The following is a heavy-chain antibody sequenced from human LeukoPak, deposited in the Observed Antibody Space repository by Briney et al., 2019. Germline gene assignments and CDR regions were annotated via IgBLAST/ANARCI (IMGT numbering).Heavy chain of an antibody. D-gene: IGHD5-24*01. Sequence: GGSLRLSCAASGFTFSSYAMSWVRQAPGKGLEWVSAISGSGGSTYYADSVECRFTISRDNSKNTLYLQMNSLRAEDTAVYYCAREGATWSRDGYNRDAFDIWGQGTMVTVSS. CDR3: AREGATWSRDGYNRDAFDI. CDR1: GFTFSSYA. CDR2: ISGSGGST. J-gene: IGHJ3*02. V-gene: IGHV3-23*01.